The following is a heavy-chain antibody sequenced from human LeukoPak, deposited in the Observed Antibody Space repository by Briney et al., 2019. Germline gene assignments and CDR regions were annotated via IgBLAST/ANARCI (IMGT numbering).Heavy chain of an antibody. J-gene: IGHJ4*02. Sequence: SCKASGYTSTSYYMHWVRQAPGKGLEWVSGISWNRGSIGYADSVKGRFTISRDNAKNSLYLQMNSLRAEDTALYYCAKVIAAAGTYWGQGTLVTVSS. CDR1: GYTSTSYY. CDR2: ISWNRGSI. D-gene: IGHD6-13*01. V-gene: IGHV3-9*02. CDR3: AKVIAAAGTY.